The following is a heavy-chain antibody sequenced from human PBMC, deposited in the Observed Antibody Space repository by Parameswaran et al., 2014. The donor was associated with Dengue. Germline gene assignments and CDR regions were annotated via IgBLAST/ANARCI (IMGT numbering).Heavy chain of an antibody. V-gene: IGHV6-1*01. CDR1: GDSVSSNSAA. CDR3: ARESDSSNYYYYGMDV. D-gene: IGHD6-13*01. CDR2: TYYRSKWYN. Sequence: LRLSCAISGDSVSSNSAAWNWIRQSPSRGLEWLGRTYYRSKWYNDYAVSVKSRITINPDTSKNQFSLQLNSVTPEDTAVYYCARESDSSNYYYYGMDVWGQGTTVTVSS. J-gene: IGHJ6*02.